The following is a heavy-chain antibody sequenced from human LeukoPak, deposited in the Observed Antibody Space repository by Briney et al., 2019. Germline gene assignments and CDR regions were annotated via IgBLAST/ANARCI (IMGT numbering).Heavy chain of an antibody. J-gene: IGHJ6*03. CDR2: IKQDGSEK. V-gene: IGHV3-7*04. D-gene: IGHD5-18*01. Sequence: GGSLRLSCAASGFTFSSYCWVRQAPGKGLEGVANIKQDGSEKNYVDSVKGRFTISRDNAKNSLYLQMNSLRAEDTAVYYCARVKSGYSYGPHYYYYYYMDVWGKGTTVTVSS. CDR1: GFTFSSYC. CDR3: ARVKSGYSYGPHYYYYYYMDV.